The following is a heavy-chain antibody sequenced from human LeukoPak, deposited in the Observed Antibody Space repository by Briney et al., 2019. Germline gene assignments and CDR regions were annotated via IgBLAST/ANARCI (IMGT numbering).Heavy chain of an antibody. CDR1: GFTFSSYA. CDR3: ARDRGGIAAAFDY. CDR2: ISGSGGST. J-gene: IGHJ4*02. V-gene: IGHV3-23*01. Sequence: GGSLRLSCAASGFTFSSYAMSWVRQAPGKGLEWVSAISGSGGSTYYADSVKGRFTISGDNAKNSLYLQMNSLRAEDTAVYYCARDRGGIAAAFDYWGQGTLVTVSS. D-gene: IGHD6-13*01.